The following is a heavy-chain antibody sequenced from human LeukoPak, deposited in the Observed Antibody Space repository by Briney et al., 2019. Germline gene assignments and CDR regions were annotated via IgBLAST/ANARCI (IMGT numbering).Heavy chain of an antibody. CDR3: ARGPIVVVPAASDNWFDP. CDR1: GYTFTGYY. V-gene: IGHV1-2*02. J-gene: IGHJ5*02. CDR2: INPNSGGT. D-gene: IGHD2-2*01. Sequence: GASVKVSCKASGYTFTGYYMHWVRQAPGQGLEWMGWINPNSGGTNYAQKFQGRVTMTRDTSISTAYMELSRLRSDDTAVYYCARGPIVVVPAASDNWFDPWGQGTLVTVSS.